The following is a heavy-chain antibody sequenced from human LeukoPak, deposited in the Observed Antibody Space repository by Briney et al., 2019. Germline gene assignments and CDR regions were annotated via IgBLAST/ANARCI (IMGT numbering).Heavy chain of an antibody. CDR2: INTNTGNP. D-gene: IGHD6-13*01. J-gene: IGHJ4*02. Sequence: ASVKVSCKASGYTFISYGMNWVRQAPGQGLEWMGWINTNTGNPTYAQGFTGRFVFSLDTSVSTACLQISSLKAEDTAVYYCVRSIAAGRDCWDQGTLVTVSS. V-gene: IGHV7-4-1*02. CDR3: VRSIAAGRDC. CDR1: GYTFISYG.